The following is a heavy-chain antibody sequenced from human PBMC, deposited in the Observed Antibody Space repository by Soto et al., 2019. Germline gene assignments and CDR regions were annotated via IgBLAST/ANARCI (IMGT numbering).Heavy chain of an antibody. CDR1: GFTFSSDA. Sequence: PGGSLRLSCAATGFTFSSDAVNWVRQTPGKGLEWVSGISGSGDITYYADSVKGRFTISRDNSKNTLYLQMNSLRAEDTAVYYCAKPEYEILLWFGELSGGAFDIWGQGTMVTVSS. CDR2: ISGSGDIT. CDR3: AKPEYEILLWFGELSGGAFDI. V-gene: IGHV3-23*01. J-gene: IGHJ3*02. D-gene: IGHD3-10*01.